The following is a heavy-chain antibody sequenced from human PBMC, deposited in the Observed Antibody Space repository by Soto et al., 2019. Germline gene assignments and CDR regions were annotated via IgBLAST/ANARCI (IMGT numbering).Heavy chain of an antibody. D-gene: IGHD6-6*01. V-gene: IGHV4-39*01. Sequence: LELMSLTCSVADGSISSGDYYWSWIRKHPGKGLECIRCIYYSGNTYYNPSLKSRVTISVDTSKNQFSLKLRSVTAADTAVYYCARSSIEPRVFMYRFDYWGQGTLVTVSS. J-gene: IGHJ4*02. CDR3: ARSSIEPRVFMYRFDY. CDR1: DGSISSGDYY. CDR2: IYYSGNT.